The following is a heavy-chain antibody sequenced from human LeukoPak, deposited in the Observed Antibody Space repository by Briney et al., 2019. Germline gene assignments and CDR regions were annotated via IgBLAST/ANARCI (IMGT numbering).Heavy chain of an antibody. CDR3: AKSRNDILTGYFNY. D-gene: IGHD3-9*01. J-gene: IGHJ4*02. Sequence: QPGRSLRLSCAASGFTFDDYAMHWVRQAPGKGLEWVSGISWNSGSIVYAYSVKGRFTISRDNANNSLYLQMNSLRAEDTALYYCAKSRNDILTGYFNYWGQGTLVTVSS. CDR2: ISWNSGSI. V-gene: IGHV3-9*01. CDR1: GFTFDDYA.